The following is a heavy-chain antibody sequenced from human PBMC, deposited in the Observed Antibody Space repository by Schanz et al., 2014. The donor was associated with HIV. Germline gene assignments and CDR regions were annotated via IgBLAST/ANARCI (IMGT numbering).Heavy chain of an antibody. CDR2: ISGSGGGT. V-gene: IGHV3-23*04. CDR3: TKDIVAGASEY. Sequence: EVQLVESGGGLVKRGGSLRLTCAASGLTFSGSAMNWVRQAPGKGLEWVSAISGSGGGTFYAGSVKGRFTISRDNSKNMLYLQMTSLRVEDTAVYYCTKDIVAGASEYWGQGTLVIVSS. CDR1: GLTFSGSA. J-gene: IGHJ4*02. D-gene: IGHD6-19*01.